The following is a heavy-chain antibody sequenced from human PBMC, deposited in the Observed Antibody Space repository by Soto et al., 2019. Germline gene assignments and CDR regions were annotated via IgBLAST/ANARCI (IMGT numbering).Heavy chain of an antibody. D-gene: IGHD3-3*01. V-gene: IGHV1-3*01. Sequence: GASVKVSCKASGFTFTSYAMHWVRQAPGQRLEWMGWINAGNGNTKYSQKFQGRVTITRDTSASTAYMELSSLRSEDTAVYYCARAPTLRFLEWLPIGWFDPWGQGTLVTVSS. J-gene: IGHJ5*02. CDR3: ARAPTLRFLEWLPIGWFDP. CDR1: GFTFTSYA. CDR2: INAGNGNT.